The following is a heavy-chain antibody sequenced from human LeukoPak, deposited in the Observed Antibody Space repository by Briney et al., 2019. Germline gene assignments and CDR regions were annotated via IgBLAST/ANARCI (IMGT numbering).Heavy chain of an antibody. J-gene: IGHJ4*02. V-gene: IGHV3-73*01. CDR1: GVTPCGSA. D-gene: IGHD1-26*01. CDR2: IKSRGNNNAT. CDR3: SRDVWDTGRDY. Sequence: VGGLRASCAASGVTPCGSAIHGGCAGPGERRRWVGRIKSRGNNNATTYIPSVKGRFTISRNNSKTTAYLLMNSLRAEDTAVHFCSRDVWDTGRDYWGRGTLVTVSS.